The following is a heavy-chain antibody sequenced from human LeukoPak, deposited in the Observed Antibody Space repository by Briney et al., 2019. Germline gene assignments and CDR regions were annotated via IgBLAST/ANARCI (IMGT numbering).Heavy chain of an antibody. J-gene: IGHJ4*02. V-gene: IGHV3-15*01. CDR2: IKSKTDGGTT. D-gene: IGHD2-2*01. Sequence: GGSLRLSCAASGFTFSNAWMSWVRQAPGKGLEWVGRIKSKTDGGTTDYAAPVKGRFTISRDDSKNTLYLQMNSLKTEDTAVYYCTTDPDIVVVPADFDYWGQGTLVTVSS. CDR3: TTDPDIVVVPADFDY. CDR1: GFTFSNAW.